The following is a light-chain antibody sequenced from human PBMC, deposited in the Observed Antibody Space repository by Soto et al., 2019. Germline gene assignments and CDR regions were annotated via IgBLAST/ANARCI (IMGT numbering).Light chain of an antibody. J-gene: IGKJ3*01. CDR1: QSISSY. CDR3: QQSYSTPPFN. Sequence: DIQMTQSPSTLSASVGDRVYITCRTSQSISSYLNWYQPKPGKAPKLLIYEASSLESGVPSRFSGSGSGTDFTITISSLQPEDSSTYYCQQSYSTPPFNFGPGTRVDI. V-gene: IGKV1-39*01. CDR2: EAS.